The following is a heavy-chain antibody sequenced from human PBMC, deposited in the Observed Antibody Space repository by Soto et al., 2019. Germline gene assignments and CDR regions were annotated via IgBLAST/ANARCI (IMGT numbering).Heavy chain of an antibody. CDR1: GGSISSRTYH. D-gene: IGHD1-26*01. CDR2: FYYSGST. CDR3: AGGRSAAAFDL. Sequence: HLQLQESGPGLVKPSETLSLTCTVSGGSISSRTYHWGWIRQPPGKGLEWIGNFYYSGSTYHNPCLKSPVAISVDTSKIQFTVKLSSMTAADPAVYYCAGGRSAAAFDLWGQGTLVTVSS. J-gene: IGHJ5*02. V-gene: IGHV4-39*01.